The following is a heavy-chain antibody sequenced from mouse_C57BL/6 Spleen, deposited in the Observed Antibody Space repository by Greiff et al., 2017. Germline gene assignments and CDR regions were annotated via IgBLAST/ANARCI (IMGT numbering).Heavy chain of an antibody. CDR3: TTRYYSNLYYFDY. CDR2: IDPEDGDT. J-gene: IGHJ2*01. D-gene: IGHD2-5*01. Sequence: EVQVVESGAELVRPGASVKLSCTASGFIIKDYYMHWVKQRPEQGLEWIGRIDPEDGDTEYAPKFQGKATMTADTSSNTAYLQLSSLTSEDTAVYYCTTRYYSNLYYFDYWGQGTTLTVSS. CDR1: GFIIKDYY. V-gene: IGHV14-1*01.